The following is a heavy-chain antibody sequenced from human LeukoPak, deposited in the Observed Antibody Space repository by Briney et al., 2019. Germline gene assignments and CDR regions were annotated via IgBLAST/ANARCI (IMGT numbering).Heavy chain of an antibody. J-gene: IGHJ4*02. V-gene: IGHV3-48*03. CDR3: ARDNWNRAPDSVNLDY. CDR2: ISTSGSTM. CDR1: GFTFSSYE. Sequence: GGSLRLSCTASGFTFSSYEMNWVRQAPGKGLEWVSYISTSGSTMYYADSVKGRFTISRDNAKNSLYLQMNGLRADDAAVYYCARDNWNRAPDSVNLDYWGQGTLVTVSS. D-gene: IGHD1-20*01.